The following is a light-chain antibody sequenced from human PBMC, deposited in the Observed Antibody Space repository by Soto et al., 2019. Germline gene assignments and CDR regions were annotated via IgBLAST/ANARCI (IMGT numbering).Light chain of an antibody. CDR2: EDT. CDR3: QVWDSSGDYMV. J-gene: IGLJ2*01. V-gene: IGLV3-21*02. Sequence: SYELTQPPSMSVAPGQTARITCGGNNIGSKGVNWYQQRPGQAPVLGIYEDTRRPSGIPERFSGSNSGNTATLTMSGVEAGDEADYYCQVWDSSGDYMVFGGGTKLTVL. CDR1: NIGSKG.